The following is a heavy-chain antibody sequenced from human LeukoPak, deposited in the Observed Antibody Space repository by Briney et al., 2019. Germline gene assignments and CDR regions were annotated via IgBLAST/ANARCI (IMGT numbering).Heavy chain of an antibody. CDR1: GGSISSGGYC. D-gene: IGHD5-18*01. CDR2: IYYSGST. Sequence: SETLSLTCTVSGGSISSGGYCWSWIRQHPGKGLEWTVYIYYSGSTYYNPSLKSRVTISVDTSKNQFSLKLSSVTAADTAVYYCARENRGYSYGYHFDYWGQGTLVTVSS. V-gene: IGHV4-31*03. CDR3: ARENRGYSYGYHFDY. J-gene: IGHJ4*02.